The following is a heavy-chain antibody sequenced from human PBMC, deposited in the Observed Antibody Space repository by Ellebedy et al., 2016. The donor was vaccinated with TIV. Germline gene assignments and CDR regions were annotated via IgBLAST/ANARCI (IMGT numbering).Heavy chain of an antibody. CDR2: IKQDGSEK. D-gene: IGHD2-15*01. V-gene: IGHV3-7*01. CDR1: GFTFSSYW. Sequence: GESLKISCAASGFTFSSYWMSWVRQAPGKGLEWVANIKQDGSEKYYVDSVKGRFTISRDNAKNSLYLQMNSLRAEDTAVYYCARDAFLCSCGSCAAVDYWGQGTLVTVSS. CDR3: ARDAFLCSCGSCAAVDY. J-gene: IGHJ4*02.